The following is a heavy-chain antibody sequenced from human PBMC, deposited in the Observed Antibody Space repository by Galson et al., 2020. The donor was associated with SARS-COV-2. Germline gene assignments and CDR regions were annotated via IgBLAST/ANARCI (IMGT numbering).Heavy chain of an antibody. V-gene: IGHV3-23*01. CDR1: GFTFSSYA. CDR3: AKGIYDILTGYYSLYYYGMDV. J-gene: IGHJ6*02. Sequence: GGSLRLSCAASGFTFSSYAMSWVRQAPGKGLEWVSAISGSGGSTYYADSVKGRFTISRDNSKNTLYLQMNSLRAEDTAVYYCAKGIYDILTGYYSLYYYGMDVWGQGTTVTVSS. CDR2: ISGSGGST. D-gene: IGHD3-9*01.